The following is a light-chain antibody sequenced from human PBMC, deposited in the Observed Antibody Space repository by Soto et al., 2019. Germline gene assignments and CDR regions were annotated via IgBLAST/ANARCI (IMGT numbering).Light chain of an antibody. CDR2: KAS. V-gene: IGKV1-5*03. Sequence: DIQMTQSPFTLSASVGDRVTITCRASQSISTWLAWYQQKPGKAPKLLIYKASNLQSGVPSRFSGSGSATEFTLTISSLQPDDSATYYCQRYNGTFGQGTRLEIK. J-gene: IGKJ5*01. CDR1: QSISTW. CDR3: QRYNGT.